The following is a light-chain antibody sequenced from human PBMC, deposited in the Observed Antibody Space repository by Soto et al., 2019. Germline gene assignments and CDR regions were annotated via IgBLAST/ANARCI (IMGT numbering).Light chain of an antibody. J-gene: IGKJ2*01. V-gene: IGKV3-15*01. CDR3: QQYNNWPPLYT. CDR2: GAS. CDR1: QSVSSN. Sequence: EIVMTQSPATLSVSPGERATLSCRASQSVSSNLAWYQQKPGQPPRLLIYGASTRATGVPARFSGSGSGTEFTLTISSLQSEDFAVYYCQQYNNWPPLYTFGQGTKLDIK.